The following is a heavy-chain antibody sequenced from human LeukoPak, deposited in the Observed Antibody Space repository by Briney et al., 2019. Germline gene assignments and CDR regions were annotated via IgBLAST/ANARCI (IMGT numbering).Heavy chain of an antibody. D-gene: IGHD3-22*01. CDR2: ISHIGDI. Sequence: GGSLRLSCAASGFTFSSYSMNWVRQAPGKGLEWVSHISHIGDIKYADSVKGRFTISRGNSKNSQYLQMTSLRAEDTAVYYCARSSGSYRPFDSWGQGTLVTVSS. CDR1: GFTFSSYS. J-gene: IGHJ5*01. CDR3: ARSSGSYRPFDS. V-gene: IGHV3-48*04.